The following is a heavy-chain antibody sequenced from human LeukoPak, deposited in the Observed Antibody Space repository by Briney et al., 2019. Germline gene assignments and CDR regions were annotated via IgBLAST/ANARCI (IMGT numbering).Heavy chain of an antibody. Sequence: GGSLRLSCAASGFTFSSCAMSWVRQAPGKGLEWVSAISGSGGSTYYADSVKGRFTISRDNSKNTLYLQMNSLRAEDTAVYYCAKDRPGGSGYYYEFDYWGQGTLVTVSS. CDR1: GFTFSSCA. J-gene: IGHJ4*02. CDR2: ISGSGGST. D-gene: IGHD3-22*01. V-gene: IGHV3-23*01. CDR3: AKDRPGGSGYYYEFDY.